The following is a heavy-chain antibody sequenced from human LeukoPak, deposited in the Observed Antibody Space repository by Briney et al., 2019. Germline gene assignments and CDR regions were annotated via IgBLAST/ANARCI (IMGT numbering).Heavy chain of an antibody. D-gene: IGHD3-10*01. CDR2: IYYSGST. Sequence: SETLSPTCTVSGGSVSSGSYYWSWIRQPPGKGLEWIGYIYYSGSTNYSPSLKSRLTISLDTSRNQFSLKLSSVTAADTAVYYCARDHLLWFGLIDYWGQGTLVTVSS. J-gene: IGHJ4*02. V-gene: IGHV4-61*01. CDR3: ARDHLLWFGLIDY. CDR1: GGSVSSGSYY.